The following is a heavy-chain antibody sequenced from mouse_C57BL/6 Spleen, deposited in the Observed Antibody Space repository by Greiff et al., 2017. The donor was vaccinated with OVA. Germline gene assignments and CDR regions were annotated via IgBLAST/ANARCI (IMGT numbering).Heavy chain of an antibody. CDR1: GYSITSGYY. V-gene: IGHV3-6*01. Sequence: EVHLVESGPGLVKPSQSLSLTCSVTGYSITSGYYWNWIRQFPGNKLEWMGYISYDGSNNYNPSLKNRISITRDTSKNQFFLKLNSVTTEDTATYYCARDGDWGQGTLVTVSA. CDR2: ISYDGSN. J-gene: IGHJ3*01. CDR3: ARDGD.